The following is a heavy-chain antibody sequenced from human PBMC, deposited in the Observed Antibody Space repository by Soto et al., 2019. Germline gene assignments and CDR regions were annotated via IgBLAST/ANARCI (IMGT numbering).Heavy chain of an antibody. CDR1: GFTVSSNY. Sequence: GGSLRLSCAASGFTVSSNYMSWVRQAPGKGLEWVSAISGSGGSTYYADSVKGRFTISRDNAKNSLYLQMNSLRAEDTAVYYCARVVISGSYLDYWGQGTLVTVSS. D-gene: IGHD1-26*01. CDR2: ISGSGGST. J-gene: IGHJ4*02. CDR3: ARVVISGSYLDY. V-gene: IGHV3-53*01.